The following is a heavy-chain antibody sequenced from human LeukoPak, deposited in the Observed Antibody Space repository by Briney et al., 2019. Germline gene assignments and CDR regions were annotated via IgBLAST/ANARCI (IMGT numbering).Heavy chain of an antibody. D-gene: IGHD3-10*01. CDR3: ARVHYYGSGSYIWFDP. V-gene: IGHV3-23*01. J-gene: IGHJ5*02. CDR2: ISGSGGST. CDR1: GFTFSSYA. Sequence: AGGSLRLSCAASGFTFSSYALNWVRQAPGKGLEWVSGISGSGGSTYYADSVKGRFTISRDNSKNTLYLQMNSLRAEDTAVYYCARVHYYGSGSYIWFDPWGQGTLVTVSS.